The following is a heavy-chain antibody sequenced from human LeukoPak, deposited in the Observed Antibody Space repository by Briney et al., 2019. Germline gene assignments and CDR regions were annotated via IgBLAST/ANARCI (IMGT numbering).Heavy chain of an antibody. Sequence: PGGSLSLSCAASGFTVSSNYMSWVRHAPGPGLEWVSVIYSDGSTYSADSLKGRFTISRHNSKNTLYLQMNSLRAEDTAVYYWARAPDYYDSSGYYGQYGMDVWGQGTTVTVSS. CDR1: GFTVSSNY. CDR2: IYSDGST. V-gene: IGHV3-53*04. CDR3: ARAPDYYDSSGYYGQYGMDV. D-gene: IGHD3-22*01. J-gene: IGHJ6*02.